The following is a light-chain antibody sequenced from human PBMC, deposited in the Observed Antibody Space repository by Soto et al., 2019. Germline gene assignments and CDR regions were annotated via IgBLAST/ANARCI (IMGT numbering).Light chain of an antibody. CDR3: SSYTTSSSVI. CDR2: DVN. CDR1: SSDIGTYDY. Sequence: QSALTQPASVSGSPGQSIAISCSGTSSDIGTYDYVSWYQQHPGKAPKLMLFDVNHRPSGVSDRFFGSKSGNTASLTISGLQGEDEADYYCSSYTTSSSVIFGGGTKLTVL. V-gene: IGLV2-14*03. J-gene: IGLJ2*01.